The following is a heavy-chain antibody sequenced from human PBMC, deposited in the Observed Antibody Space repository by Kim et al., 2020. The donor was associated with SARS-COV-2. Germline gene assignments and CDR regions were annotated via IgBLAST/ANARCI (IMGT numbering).Heavy chain of an antibody. V-gene: IGHV3-43*01. CDR2: ISWDGGST. CDR1: GFTFDDYT. J-gene: IGHJ4*02. Sequence: GGSLRLSCAASGFTFDDYTMHWVRQAPGKGLEWVSLISWDGGSTYYADSVKGRFTISRDNSKNSLYLQMNSLRTEDTALYYCASRGGYWGQGTLVTVSS. CDR3: ASRGGY. D-gene: IGHD3-10*01.